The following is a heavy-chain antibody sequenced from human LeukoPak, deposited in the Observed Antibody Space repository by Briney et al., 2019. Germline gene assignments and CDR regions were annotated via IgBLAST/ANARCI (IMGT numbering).Heavy chain of an antibody. CDR2: INHSGST. V-gene: IGHV4-34*01. D-gene: IGHD6-13*01. CDR1: GGSFSGYY. CDR3: ARGSPLAAAGIGPSYYYYYYGMDV. J-gene: IGHJ6*02. Sequence: NPSETLSLTCAVYGGSFSGYYWSWIRQPPGKGLEWIGEINHSGSTNYNPSLKSRVTISVDTSKNQFSLKLSSVTAADTAVYYCARGSPLAAAGIGPSYYYYYYGMDVWGQGTTVTVSS.